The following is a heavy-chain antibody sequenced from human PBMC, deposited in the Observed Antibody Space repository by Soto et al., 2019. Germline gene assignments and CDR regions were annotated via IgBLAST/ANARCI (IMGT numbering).Heavy chain of an antibody. CDR1: GFSFSSYW. V-gene: IGHV3-74*01. Sequence: EVQLVESGGGLVQPGGSLRLSCAASGFSFSSYWMHWVRQAPGKGLVWVSRINSDGSSTSYADSVKGRFTFSRDNAKNTLYVQRNSRGAEDTAEYYCARAVWSSGYAFDFWGQETMVTVSS. J-gene: IGHJ3*01. CDR3: ARAVWSSGYAFDF. D-gene: IGHD6-19*01. CDR2: INSDGSST.